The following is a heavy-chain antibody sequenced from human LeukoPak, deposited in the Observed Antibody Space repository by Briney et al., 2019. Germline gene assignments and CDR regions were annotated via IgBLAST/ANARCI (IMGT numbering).Heavy chain of an antibody. V-gene: IGHV1-69*04. CDR1: GGTFSSYA. CDR2: IIPILGIA. J-gene: IGHJ4*02. CDR3: ARDGLGYCSSTSCHGIAAAGTFDY. D-gene: IGHD2-2*01. Sequence: SVKVSCKASGGTFSSYAISWVRQAPGQGLEWMGRIIPILGIANYAQKFQGRVTITADESTSTAYMELSSLRSEDTAVYYCARDGLGYCSSTSCHGIAAAGTFDYWGQGTLVTVSS.